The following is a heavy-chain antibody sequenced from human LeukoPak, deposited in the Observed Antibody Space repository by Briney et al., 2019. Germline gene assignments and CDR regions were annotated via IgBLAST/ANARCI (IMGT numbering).Heavy chain of an antibody. CDR3: ARGGYSSPRGWFDP. D-gene: IGHD6-19*01. CDR1: GYTFINYY. CDR2: INPSGGST. Sequence: ASVKVSCKASGYTFINYYIHWVRQAPGQGLEWMGVINPSGGSTTYPQKFQGRVTMTRDKSTSTVYMDLSSLRSEDTAVYYCARGGYSSPRGWFDPWGQGTLVTVSS. V-gene: IGHV1-46*01. J-gene: IGHJ5*02.